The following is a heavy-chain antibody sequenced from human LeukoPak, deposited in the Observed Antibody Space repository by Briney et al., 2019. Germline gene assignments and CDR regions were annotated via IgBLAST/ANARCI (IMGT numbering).Heavy chain of an antibody. CDR3: ARGTYCSSTSCYVAKARGTPNSFFDY. Sequence: PSETLSLTCTVSGGSISSSSYYWGWIRQPPGKGLEWIGEIYHSGSTNYNPSLKSRVTISVDKSKNQFSLKLSSVTAADTAVYYCARGTYCSSTSCYVAKARGTPNSFFDYWGQGTLVTVSS. CDR1: GGSISSSSYY. D-gene: IGHD2-2*01. CDR2: IYHSGST. J-gene: IGHJ4*02. V-gene: IGHV4-39*07.